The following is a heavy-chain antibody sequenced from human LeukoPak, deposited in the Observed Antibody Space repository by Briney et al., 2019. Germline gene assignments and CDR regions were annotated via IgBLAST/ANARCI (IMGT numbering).Heavy chain of an antibody. J-gene: IGHJ5*02. V-gene: IGHV1-18*01. CDR1: GYTFTSYG. Sequence: ASVKVSCKASGYTFTSYGISWVRQAPGQGLEWMGWISAYNGNTNYAQKLQGRVTMTTDKTTSTAYMELRSLRSDDTAVYYCARDLSGYYPNWFDPWGQGTLVTVSS. CDR3: ARDLSGYYPNWFDP. D-gene: IGHD3-9*01. CDR2: ISAYNGNT.